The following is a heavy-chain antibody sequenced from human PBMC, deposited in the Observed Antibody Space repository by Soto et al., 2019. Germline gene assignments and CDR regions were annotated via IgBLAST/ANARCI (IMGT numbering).Heavy chain of an antibody. CDR2: IFYSGTT. D-gene: IGHD3-10*01. Sequence: QVQLQESGPGLVKPSETLSLTCTVSGASISSYYWTWIRQPPGKGLEYIGYIFYSGTTNYNPSLXGRVTISVDPXXTXFXQKLTSVTAADTAVYYCARHGWGGSGSIRHSYGMDVWGQGTTVTVSS. V-gene: IGHV4-59*08. CDR3: ARHGWGGSGSIRHSYGMDV. CDR1: GASISSYY. J-gene: IGHJ6*02.